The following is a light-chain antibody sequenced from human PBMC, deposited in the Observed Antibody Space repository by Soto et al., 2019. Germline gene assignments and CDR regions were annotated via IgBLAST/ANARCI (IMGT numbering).Light chain of an antibody. Sequence: DIQMTQSPSSLSASVGDRVTITCQARQAMSNHVHWYQQKPGKAPKLLIYEGSNLETRVPSGFSGSGSGTDFTCSISSLQPGDIATYYCQQYVHKITFGGGTNVEIK. CDR2: EGS. J-gene: IGKJ4*02. CDR3: QQYVHKIT. V-gene: IGKV1-33*01. CDR1: QAMSNH.